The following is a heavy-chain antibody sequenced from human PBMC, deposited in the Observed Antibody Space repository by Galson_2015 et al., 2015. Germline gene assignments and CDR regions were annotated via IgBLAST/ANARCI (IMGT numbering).Heavy chain of an antibody. CDR1: GFTFSSYG. Sequence: SLRLSCAASGFTFSSYGMHWVRQAPGKGLEWVAVIWYDGSNKYYADSVKGRFTISRDNSKNTLYLQMNSLRAEDTAVYYCAREGYCSGGSCYSGVYFDYWGQGTLVTVSS. D-gene: IGHD2-15*01. CDR2: IWYDGSNK. J-gene: IGHJ4*02. CDR3: AREGYCSGGSCYSGVYFDY. V-gene: IGHV3-33*01.